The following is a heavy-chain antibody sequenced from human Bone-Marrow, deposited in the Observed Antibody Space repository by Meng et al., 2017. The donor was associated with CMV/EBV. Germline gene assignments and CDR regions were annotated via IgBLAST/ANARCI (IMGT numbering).Heavy chain of an antibody. V-gene: IGHV3-30*02. J-gene: IGHJ4*02. CDR1: GFTFSSYG. CDR3: AKECGGLSSSGLKALDY. CDR2: IRYDGSNK. D-gene: IGHD3-22*01. Sequence: GGSLRLSCAASGFTFSSYGMHWVRQAPGKGLEWVAFIRYDGSNKYYADSVKGRFTISRDNSKNTLYLQMNSLRAEDTAVYYCAKECGGLSSSGLKALDYWGQGTLVTVSS.